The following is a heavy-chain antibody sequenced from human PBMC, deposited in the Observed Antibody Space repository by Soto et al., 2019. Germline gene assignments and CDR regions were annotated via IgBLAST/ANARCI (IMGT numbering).Heavy chain of an antibody. CDR3: ARDVSPGSSSVYLDAFDI. CDR1: GFTLSAYW. Sequence: EVQLEESGGDLVQPGGSLRLSCAASGFTLSAYWMTWVRQAPGKGLEWVANINRDGSKKSYLDSVRGRFNISRDNVGNSLYLQMDSLRADDTALYYCARDVSPGSSSVYLDAFDIWGQGTMVTASS. D-gene: IGHD6-13*01. CDR2: INRDGSKK. J-gene: IGHJ3*02. V-gene: IGHV3-7*05.